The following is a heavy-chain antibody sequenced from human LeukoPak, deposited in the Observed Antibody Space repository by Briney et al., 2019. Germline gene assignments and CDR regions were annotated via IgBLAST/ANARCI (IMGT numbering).Heavy chain of an antibody. CDR2: INHSGST. Sequence: SETLSLTCAVYGGSFSGYYWSWIRQPPGKGLEWLGEINHSGSTNYNPSLKSRVTISVDTSKNQFSLKLSSVTAADTAVYYCARVGVTTERLYFDYWGQGTLVTVSS. CDR1: GGSFSGYY. D-gene: IGHD4-17*01. V-gene: IGHV4-34*01. J-gene: IGHJ4*02. CDR3: ARVGVTTERLYFDY.